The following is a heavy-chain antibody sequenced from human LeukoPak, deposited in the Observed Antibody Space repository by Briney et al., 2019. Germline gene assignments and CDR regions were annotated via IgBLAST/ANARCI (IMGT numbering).Heavy chain of an antibody. D-gene: IGHD5-18*01. Sequence: PGGSLTLSCAASGFTVSNNYMRWVRQAPGKGLEWVSLIYSGGSTYYADSVKGRFTISRDNSKNMLYLQMNSLKPEDTAVYYCAKGYGYSYGYYFDYWGQGTLVTVSS. CDR3: AKGYGYSYGYYFDY. J-gene: IGHJ4*02. V-gene: IGHV3-66*02. CDR1: GFTVSNNY. CDR2: IYSGGST.